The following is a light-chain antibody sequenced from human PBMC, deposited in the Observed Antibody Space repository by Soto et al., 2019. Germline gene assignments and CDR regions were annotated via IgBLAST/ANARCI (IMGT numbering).Light chain of an antibody. CDR2: DAC. J-gene: IGKJ1*01. CDR1: QSVSSY. CDR3: QQRSNWPPWT. V-gene: IGKV3-11*01. Sequence: EIVLKQSPATLSLSPRERATLSFRATQSVSSYLAWYQQTPGQAPRLLIYDACNRATGIPARFSGSGSGTDFTLTISSLEPEDFAVYYCQQRSNWPPWTFGQGTKVDIK.